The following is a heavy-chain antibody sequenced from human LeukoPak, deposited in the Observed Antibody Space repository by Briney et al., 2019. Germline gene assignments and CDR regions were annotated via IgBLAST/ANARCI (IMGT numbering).Heavy chain of an antibody. CDR1: GGSMNTYY. D-gene: IGHD1-26*01. V-gene: IGHV4-4*07. CDR3: AREGALSGSYHGPDFDY. CDR2: VHSSVGA. J-gene: IGHJ4*02. Sequence: SETLSLTCTVSGGSMNTYYWTWIRQTAGGGLEWIGQVHSSVGATYNPSLKSRVTMSVDTSKNQFSLKLSSVTAADTAVYYCAREGALSGSYHGPDFDYWGQGTLVTVSS.